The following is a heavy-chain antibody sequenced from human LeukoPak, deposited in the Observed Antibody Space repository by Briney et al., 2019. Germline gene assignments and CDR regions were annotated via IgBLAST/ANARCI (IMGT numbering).Heavy chain of an antibody. CDR3: ARGGYGHFDY. D-gene: IGHD5-12*01. CDR2: IYYSGSS. J-gene: IGHJ4*02. V-gene: IGHV4-39*01. Sequence: SETLSLTCSVSGGSISSSSSYWGWIRQPPGKGLEWIGSIYYSGSSFDNPALKSRVTISVDTSKNQFSLKLSSVTAADTAVYYCARGGYGHFDYWGQGTLVTVSS. CDR1: GGSISSSSSY.